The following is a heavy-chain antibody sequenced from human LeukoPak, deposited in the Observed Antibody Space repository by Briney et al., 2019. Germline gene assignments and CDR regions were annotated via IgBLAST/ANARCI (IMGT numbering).Heavy chain of an antibody. CDR1: GYTFTNYD. CDR2: MNPNSGNT. J-gene: IGHJ6*02. V-gene: IGHV1-8*01. D-gene: IGHD3-22*01. CDR3: ASTYYDSSGYGDYYYGMDV. Sequence: ASVKVSCKASGYTFTNYDINWVRRATGQGLEWMGWMNPNSGNTGYAQKFQGRVTITADESTSTAYMELSSLRSEDTAVYYCASTYYDSSGYGDYYYGMDVWGQGTTVTVSS.